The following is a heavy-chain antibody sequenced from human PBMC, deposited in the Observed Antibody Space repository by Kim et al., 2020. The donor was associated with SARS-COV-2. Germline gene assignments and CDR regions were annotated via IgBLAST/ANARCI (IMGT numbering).Heavy chain of an antibody. V-gene: IGHV3-74*01. CDR2: VNLDGRST. J-gene: IGHJ3*02. Sequence: GGYLRLSCAVSGITLRSSWMHWVRQGPGKRLEWLARVNLDGRSTDYADSVKGRFTISGDNAENTLYLHLSSLSAEDTAVYYCTKSGPRAFEIWGQGTMVTVSS. CDR1: GITLRSSW. CDR3: TKSGPRAFEI. D-gene: IGHD5-12*01.